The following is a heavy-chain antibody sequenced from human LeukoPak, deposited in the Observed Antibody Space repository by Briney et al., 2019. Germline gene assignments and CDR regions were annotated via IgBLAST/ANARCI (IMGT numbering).Heavy chain of an antibody. D-gene: IGHD6-13*01. CDR1: GCSISSSSYY. CDR3: ARGYSSSWYDYFDY. CDR2: IYYSRST. Sequence: SETLSLTCTVSGCSISSSSYYWGGLRQPPGRGLEWIGSIYYSRSTYYNPSLKSRVTISVDTSKNQFSLKLSSVTAADSAVYYCARGYSSSWYDYFDYWGQGTLVTAS. V-gene: IGHV4-39*07. J-gene: IGHJ4*02.